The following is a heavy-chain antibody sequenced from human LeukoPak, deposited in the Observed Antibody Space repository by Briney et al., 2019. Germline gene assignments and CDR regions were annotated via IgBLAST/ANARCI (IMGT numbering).Heavy chain of an antibody. CDR2: ISSSGSTI. D-gene: IGHD3-3*01. CDR3: ARDQYSITIFGVVISLPDY. V-gene: IGHV3-11*04. Sequence: GGSLRLSCAASGFTFSDYYMSWIRQAPGKGLEWVSYISSSGSTIYYADSVKGRFTISRDNAKNSLYLQMNSLRAEDTAVYYCARDQYSITIFGVVISLPDYWGQGTLVTVSS. CDR1: GFTFSDYY. J-gene: IGHJ4*02.